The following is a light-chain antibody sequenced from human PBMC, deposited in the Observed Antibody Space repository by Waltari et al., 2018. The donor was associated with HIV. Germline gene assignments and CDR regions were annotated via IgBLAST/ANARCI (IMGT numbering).Light chain of an antibody. J-gene: IGLJ3*02. CDR1: SSNIGSGYA. Sequence: QSVLTQPPSVSGAPAQGVSISCSGCSSNIGSGYAVPWYQQFPGRAPNVLSYANTNRPAGVPDRFSGSKSGYSASLVITGLQAEDDADYYCQSYDSSLSGWVFGGGTKLTVL. CDR2: ANT. CDR3: QSYDSSLSGWV. V-gene: IGLV1-40*01.